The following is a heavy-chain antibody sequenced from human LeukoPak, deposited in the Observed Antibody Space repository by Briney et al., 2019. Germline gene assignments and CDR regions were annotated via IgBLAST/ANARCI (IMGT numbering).Heavy chain of an antibody. CDR2: INPNSGGT. Sequence: GASVKVSCKASGYTFTGYYMHWVRQAPGQGLEWMGWINPNSGGTNYAQKFQGRVTMTRDTSISTAYMELSRLRSDDTAVYYCARSLATEKIYYFDYWGQGTLVTVSS. J-gene: IGHJ4*02. V-gene: IGHV1-2*02. CDR3: ARSLATEKIYYFDY. CDR1: GYTFTGYY. D-gene: IGHD2/OR15-2a*01.